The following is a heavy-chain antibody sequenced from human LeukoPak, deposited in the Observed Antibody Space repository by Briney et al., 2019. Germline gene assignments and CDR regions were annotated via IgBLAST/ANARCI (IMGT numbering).Heavy chain of an antibody. Sequence: SETLSLTCNVSGGPIRSYYWSWIRQPPGKGLEWIGYIGTSGSSNYNPSLKSRVTMSVDTSKNQFSLKVTSVTAADTAVYYCAAHSSSWYADDYWGQGTLVTVSS. CDR3: AAHSSSWYADDY. J-gene: IGHJ4*02. CDR2: IGTSGSS. CDR1: GGPIRSYY. V-gene: IGHV4-4*09. D-gene: IGHD6-13*01.